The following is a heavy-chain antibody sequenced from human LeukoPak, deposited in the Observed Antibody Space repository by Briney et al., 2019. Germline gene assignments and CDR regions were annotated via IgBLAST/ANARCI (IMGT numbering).Heavy chain of an antibody. CDR2: IYYSGST. V-gene: IGHV4-39*01. J-gene: IGHJ6*03. CDR3: ARHNSGRADYYYMDV. CDR1: GGSISSSSYY. D-gene: IGHD3-10*01. Sequence: SETLSLTCTVSGGSISSSSYYWGWIRQPPGKGLEWIGSIYYSGSTYYNPSLKSRVAISVDTSKNQFSLKLSSVTAADTAVYYCARHNSGRADYYYMDVWGKGTTVTVSS.